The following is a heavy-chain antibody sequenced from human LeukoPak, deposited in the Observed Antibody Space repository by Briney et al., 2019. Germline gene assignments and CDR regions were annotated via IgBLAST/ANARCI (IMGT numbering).Heavy chain of an antibody. D-gene: IGHD4-17*01. CDR1: GASISSGDSF. V-gene: IGHV4-61*02. CDR3: ARSGVGDYGDYDY. Sequence: PSETLSLTCSVSGASISSGDSFWSWIRQPAGKGLEWVGRIYTSGDTNYNPSLNSRVSVSVDTSMNQFSLNLTSVTAADTAVYYCARSGVGDYGDYDYWGQGTLVTVSS. J-gene: IGHJ4*02. CDR2: IYTSGDT.